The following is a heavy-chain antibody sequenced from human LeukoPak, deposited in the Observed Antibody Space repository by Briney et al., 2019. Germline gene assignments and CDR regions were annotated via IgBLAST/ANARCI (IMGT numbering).Heavy chain of an antibody. V-gene: IGHV4-59*12. Sequence: SETLSLTCTVSGGSISNYYWSWIRQPPGKGLEWIGYIYYSGSTNYNPSLKSRVTISVDTSKNQFSLKLSSVTAADTAVYYCARRRRGYSYGYVHYWGQGTLVTVSS. CDR1: GGSISNYY. J-gene: IGHJ4*02. CDR2: IYYSGST. CDR3: ARRRRGYSYGYVHY. D-gene: IGHD5-18*01.